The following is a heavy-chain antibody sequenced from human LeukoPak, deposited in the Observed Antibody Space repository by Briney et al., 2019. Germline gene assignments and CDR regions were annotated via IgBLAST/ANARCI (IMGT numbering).Heavy chain of an antibody. V-gene: IGHV1-8*01. CDR2: MNPNSGNT. Sequence: RASVKVSCKASGYTFTSYDINWVRQATGQGLEWMGWMNPNSGNTGYAQKFQGRVTMTRNTSISTAYMELSSLRSEDTAVYYCARGGYCSGGSCYYYYGMDVWGQGTTVTVSS. CDR1: GYTFTSYD. D-gene: IGHD2-15*01. J-gene: IGHJ6*02. CDR3: ARGGYCSGGSCYYYYGMDV.